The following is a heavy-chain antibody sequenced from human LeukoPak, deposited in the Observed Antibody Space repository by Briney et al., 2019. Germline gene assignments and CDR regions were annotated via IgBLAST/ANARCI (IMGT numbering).Heavy chain of an antibody. CDR1: GGSLSSGSYY. V-gene: IGHV4-61*02. D-gene: IGHD3-10*01. CDR2: IYTSGST. CDR3: ARGTMAPYYYYYMDV. Sequence: SQTLSLTCTVSGGSLSSGSYYWSSIRQPAGKGLEWIGRIYTSGSTHYNPSLKSRVTISVDTSKNQFSLKLSSVTAADTAVYYCARGTMAPYYYYYMDVWGKGTTVTVSS. J-gene: IGHJ6*03.